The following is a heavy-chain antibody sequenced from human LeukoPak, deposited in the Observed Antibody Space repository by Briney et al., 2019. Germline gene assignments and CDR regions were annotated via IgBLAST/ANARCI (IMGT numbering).Heavy chain of an antibody. CDR3: ARDSSVARPLDY. CDR2: ISSSSSYI. CDR1: GFTFSSYS. Sequence: PGGSVRLSCAASGFTFSSYSMNWVRQAPGKGLEWVSSISSSSSYIYYADSVKGRFTISRDNAKNSLYLQMNSLRAEDTAVYYCARDSSVARPLDYWGQGTLVTVSS. V-gene: IGHV3-21*01. J-gene: IGHJ4*02. D-gene: IGHD6-6*01.